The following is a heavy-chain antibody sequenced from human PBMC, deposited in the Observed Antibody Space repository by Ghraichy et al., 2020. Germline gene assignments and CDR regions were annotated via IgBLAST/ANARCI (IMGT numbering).Heavy chain of an antibody. Sequence: GGSLRLSCAASGFTFSSYAMHWVRQAPGKGLEWVAVISYDGSNKYYADSVKGRFTISRDNSKNTLYLQMNSLRAEDTAVYYCARMAGMRVFDYWGQGTLVTVSS. CDR3: ARMAGMRVFDY. CDR1: GFTFSSYA. V-gene: IGHV3-30-3*01. CDR2: ISYDGSNK. J-gene: IGHJ4*02. D-gene: IGHD6-19*01.